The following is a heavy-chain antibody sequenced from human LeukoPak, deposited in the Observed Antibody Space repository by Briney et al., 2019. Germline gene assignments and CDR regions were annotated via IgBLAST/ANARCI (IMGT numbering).Heavy chain of an antibody. CDR3: AKDERSYGYNY. Sequence: GGSLRXSCAASGFTFSSYGMHWVRQAPGEGLEWVAVIWNDGSQKYYADSVRGRFTISRDNSMNTLYLQMSSLRAEDTAVYYCAKDERSYGYNYWGQGTLVTVSS. CDR2: IWNDGSQK. J-gene: IGHJ4*02. D-gene: IGHD3-16*01. CDR1: GFTFSSYG. V-gene: IGHV3-30*02.